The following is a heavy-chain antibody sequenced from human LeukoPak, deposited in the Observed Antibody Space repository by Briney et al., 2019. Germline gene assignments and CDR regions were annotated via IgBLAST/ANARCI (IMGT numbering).Heavy chain of an antibody. CDR2: MNPNSGNT. J-gene: IGHJ6*03. V-gene: IGHV1-8*03. D-gene: IGHD1-1*01. CDR3: ARESGSNHYYHMDV. CDR1: GYTFTSYD. Sequence: ASVKVSCKASGYTFTSYDINWVRQATGQGLEWMGWMNPNSGNTGYAQKFQGRISITRNTSISTVYMEQRSLRSEDTAVYYCARESGSNHYYHMDVWGKGTTVTVSS.